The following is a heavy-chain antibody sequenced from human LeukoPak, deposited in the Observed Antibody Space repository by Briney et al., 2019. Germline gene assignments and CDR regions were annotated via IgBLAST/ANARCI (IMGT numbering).Heavy chain of an antibody. J-gene: IGHJ3*02. CDR2: IYYSGST. D-gene: IGHD6-19*01. V-gene: IGHV4-39*01. CDR1: GGSISSSSYY. Sequence: PSETLSLTCTVSGGSISSSSYYWGWIRQPPGKGLEWIGSIYYSGSTYYNPSLKSRVTISVDTSKNQFSLKLSSVTAADTAVYYCARHERYSSGWYPRPHAFDIWGQGTMVTVSS. CDR3: ARHERYSSGWYPRPHAFDI.